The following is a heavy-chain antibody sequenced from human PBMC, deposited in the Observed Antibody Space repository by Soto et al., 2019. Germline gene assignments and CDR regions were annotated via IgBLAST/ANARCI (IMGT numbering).Heavy chain of an antibody. J-gene: IGHJ4*02. V-gene: IGHV3-48*01. Sequence: PGGSLRLSCAASGFTFSSYSMNWVRQAPGKGLEWLSYISSSSRTKYYADSVKGRFTISRDNAKNSLYLQMNSLRAEDTAVYYCARDKRDLRYLEWSYYFDFWGQGTLVTVSS. CDR2: ISSSSRTK. CDR1: GFTFSSYS. CDR3: ARDKRDLRYLEWSYYFDF. D-gene: IGHD3-3*01.